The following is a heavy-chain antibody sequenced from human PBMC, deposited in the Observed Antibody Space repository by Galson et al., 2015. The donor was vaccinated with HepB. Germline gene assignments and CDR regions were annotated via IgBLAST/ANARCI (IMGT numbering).Heavy chain of an antibody. CDR3: ARGRGLYYYGSAQGLDY. V-gene: IGHV7-4-1*02. CDR1: GYTFTSYA. J-gene: IGHJ4*02. Sequence: QSGAEVKKPGESLKISCKASGYTFTSYAMNWVRQAPGQGLEWMGWINTNTGNPTYAQGFTGRFVFSLDTSVSTAYLQISSLKAEDTAVYYCARGRGLYYYGSAQGLDYWGQGTLVTVSS. D-gene: IGHD3-10*01. CDR2: INTNTGNP.